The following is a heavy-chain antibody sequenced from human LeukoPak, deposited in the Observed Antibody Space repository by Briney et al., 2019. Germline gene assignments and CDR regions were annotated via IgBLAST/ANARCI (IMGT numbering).Heavy chain of an antibody. D-gene: IGHD2-2*01. J-gene: IGHJ5*02. CDR2: IYSGGST. CDR3: ARGGGGDIVVVPAAWSWFDP. Sequence: GGSLRLSCAASGFTVSSNYMSWVRQAPGKGLEWVSVIYSGGSTYYADSVKGRFTISRDNSKNTLYLQMNSLRAEDTAVYYCARGGGGDIVVVPAAWSWFDPWGQGTLVTVSS. V-gene: IGHV3-66*01. CDR1: GFTVSSNY.